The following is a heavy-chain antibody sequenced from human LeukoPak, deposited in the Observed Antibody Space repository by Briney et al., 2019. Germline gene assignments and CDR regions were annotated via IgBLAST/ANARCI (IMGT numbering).Heavy chain of an antibody. V-gene: IGHV3-21*01. CDR1: GFTFSSYS. J-gene: IGHJ4*02. Sequence: GGSLRLSCAASGFTFSSYSMNWVRQAPGKGLEWVSSISSSSYIYYADSVKGRFTIPRDNAKNSLYLQMNSLRAEDTAVYYCARDSAYYDFWSGYYTAYFDYWGQGTLVTVSS. CDR3: ARDSAYYDFWSGYYTAYFDY. D-gene: IGHD3-3*01. CDR2: ISSSSYI.